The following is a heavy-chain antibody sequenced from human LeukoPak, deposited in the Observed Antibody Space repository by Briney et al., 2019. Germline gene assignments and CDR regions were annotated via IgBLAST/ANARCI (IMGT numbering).Heavy chain of an antibody. CDR1: EFTFSSYA. J-gene: IGHJ6*03. Sequence: GGSLRLSCAASEFTFSSYAMSWVRQAPGKGLEWVSAISGSGGSTYYADSVKGRFTISRDNSKNTLYLQMNSLRAEDTAVYYCAKGTMIVVAADYMDVWGKGTTVTVSS. CDR3: AKGTMIVVAADYMDV. V-gene: IGHV3-23*01. D-gene: IGHD3-22*01. CDR2: ISGSGGST.